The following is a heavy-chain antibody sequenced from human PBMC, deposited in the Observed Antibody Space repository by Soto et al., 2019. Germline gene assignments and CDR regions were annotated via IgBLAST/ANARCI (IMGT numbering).Heavy chain of an antibody. CDR1: ASSFSKYY. CDR3: ASVTFGGVVLAH. CDR2: VYFNGNT. D-gene: IGHD3-16*01. V-gene: IGHV4-59*01. Sequence: SGTLSLTCTVSASSFSKYYWTWVRQPPGKGLERIGYVYFNGNTNYNPSLKRRVSISIDTSKNQISLTLNSVTAADTAVYYCASVTFGGVVLAHWGQGTLVTVSS. J-gene: IGHJ4*02.